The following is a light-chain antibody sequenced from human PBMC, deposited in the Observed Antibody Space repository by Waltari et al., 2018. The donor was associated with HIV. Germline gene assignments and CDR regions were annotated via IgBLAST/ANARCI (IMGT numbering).Light chain of an antibody. V-gene: IGLV3-21*02. CDR1: KIGSKS. CDR3: QVWDSSSDHPGV. J-gene: IGLJ3*02. Sequence: SYVLTQPPSVSVAPGQTARITCGGNKIGSKSVHWYQQKAGQAPVLVVYDDTDRPSGIPERFSGSNSGNTATLTISRVEAGDEAVYSCQVWDSSSDHPGVFGGGTKLTVL. CDR2: DDT.